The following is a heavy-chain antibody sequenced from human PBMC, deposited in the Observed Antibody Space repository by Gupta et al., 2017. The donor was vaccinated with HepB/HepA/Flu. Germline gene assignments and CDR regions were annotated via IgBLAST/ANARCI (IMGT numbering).Heavy chain of an antibody. CDR2: INPNSGGT. Sequence: QVHLVQSGAEVKKPGASVKVSCKASGFAFTSYYVHWVRQDPGQGLEWMGWINPNSGGTNYAQMFEGRVTMTRDTSISTVFMELSRLRSDDTAVYYCARVQLYTSSSPYYDFGMDVWGQGTTVTVS. CDR1: GFAFTSYY. V-gene: IGHV1-2*02. D-gene: IGHD6-6*01. J-gene: IGHJ6*02. CDR3: ARVQLYTSSSPYYDFGMDV.